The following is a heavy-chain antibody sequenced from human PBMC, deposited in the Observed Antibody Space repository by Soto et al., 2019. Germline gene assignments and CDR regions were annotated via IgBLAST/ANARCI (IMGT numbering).Heavy chain of an antibody. D-gene: IGHD3-10*01. J-gene: IGHJ3*02. Sequence: GGSLRLSCAASGFTFSAYGMHWVRQAPGKGLEWLAVIWFDGNDKYYADSVKGRFTVSRDNSKYRLYLEMNSLRAEDTAVYYCARDVGAETFDIWGQGAMVTVSS. CDR3: ARDVGAETFDI. CDR1: GFTFSAYG. V-gene: IGHV3-33*01. CDR2: IWFDGNDK.